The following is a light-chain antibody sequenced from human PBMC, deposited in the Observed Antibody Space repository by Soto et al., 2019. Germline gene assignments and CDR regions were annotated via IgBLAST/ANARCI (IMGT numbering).Light chain of an antibody. CDR2: AAS. Sequence: DIQMTQSPSSLSASVGDRVTITCRASQGISNYLAWYQQKPGKVPKLLIYAASTLQSGVPSRFSGSGSGTDFTLTISSLQPEYVATYYCQKYNSAPSFGQGTKVEIK. J-gene: IGKJ1*01. CDR3: QKYNSAPS. V-gene: IGKV1-27*01. CDR1: QGISNY.